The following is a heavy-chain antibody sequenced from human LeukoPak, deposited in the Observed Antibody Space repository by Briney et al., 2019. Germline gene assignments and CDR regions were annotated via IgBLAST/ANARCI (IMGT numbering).Heavy chain of an antibody. Sequence: PSETLSLTCTVSGGSISSSSYYWGWIRQPPGKGLEWIGSIYYSGSTNYNPSLESRVTISVDTSKNRFSLKLSSVTAADTAVYYCARDRYSGYDGFGAFDIWGQGTMVTVSS. V-gene: IGHV4-39*07. CDR2: IYYSGST. CDR1: GGSISSSSYY. CDR3: ARDRYSGYDGFGAFDI. J-gene: IGHJ3*02. D-gene: IGHD5-12*01.